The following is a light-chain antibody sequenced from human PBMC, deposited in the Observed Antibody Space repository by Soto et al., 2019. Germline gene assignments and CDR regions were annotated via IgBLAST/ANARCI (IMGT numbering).Light chain of an antibody. CDR2: GAS. J-gene: IGKJ5*01. V-gene: IGKV3-15*01. CDR3: QQYNNWPIT. CDR1: QSVGSN. Sequence: EIVLTQSPATMSVSPGERSTLSFRASQSVGSNLAWYQRKPGQAPRLLISGASTRATGVPARFSGSGSGTEFTLTINSLQSEDFAVYYCQQYNNWPITFGQGTRLEIK.